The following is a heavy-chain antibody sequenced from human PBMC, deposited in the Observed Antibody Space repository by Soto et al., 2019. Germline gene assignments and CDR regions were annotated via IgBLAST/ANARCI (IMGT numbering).Heavy chain of an antibody. V-gene: IGHV3-9*01. D-gene: IGHD3-22*01. CDR1: GFTFDDYA. CDR2: ISWNSGSI. CDR3: AKDIGYYYDTSGYSGGYFDY. J-gene: IGHJ4*02. Sequence: GGSLRLSCAASGFTFDDYAMHWVRQAPGKGLEWVSGISWNSGSIGYADSVKGRFTISRDNAKNSLYLQMNSLRAEDTALHYCAKDIGYYYDTSGYSGGYFDYWGQGTLVTVSS.